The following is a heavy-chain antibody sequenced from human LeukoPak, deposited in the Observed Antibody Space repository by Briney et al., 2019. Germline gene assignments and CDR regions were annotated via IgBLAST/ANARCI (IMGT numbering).Heavy chain of an antibody. Sequence: ASVKVSCKASGYTFTSYGISWVRQAPGQGLEWMGWISAYNGSTNYAQKLQGRVTMTTDTSTSTAYMELRSLRSDDTAVYYCARVSLEWLFGDWFDPWGQGTLVTVSS. CDR1: GYTFTSYG. CDR2: ISAYNGST. J-gene: IGHJ5*02. CDR3: ARVSLEWLFGDWFDP. V-gene: IGHV1-18*01. D-gene: IGHD3-3*01.